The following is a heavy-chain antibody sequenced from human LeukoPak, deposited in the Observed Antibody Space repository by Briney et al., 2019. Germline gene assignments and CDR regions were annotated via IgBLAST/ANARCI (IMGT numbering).Heavy chain of an antibody. CDR2: IRFDGSIK. V-gene: IGHV3-30*02. CDR1: GFTFSSYG. D-gene: IGHD3-9*01. J-gene: IGHJ6*03. CDR3: ARDPPILTGPYYYYMDV. Sequence: GGSLRLSCAVSGFTFSSYGMHWVRQAPGKGLEWVAFIRFDGSIKYYADSVKGRFTISRDNSKNTLYLQMNSLRAEDTAVYYCARDPPILTGPYYYYMDVWGKGTTVTISS.